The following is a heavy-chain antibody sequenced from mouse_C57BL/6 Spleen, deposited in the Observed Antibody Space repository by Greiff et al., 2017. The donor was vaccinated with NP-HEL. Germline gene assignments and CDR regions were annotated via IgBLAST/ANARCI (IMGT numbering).Heavy chain of an antibody. CDR1: GYAFSSYW. Sequence: QVQLKQSGAELVKPGASVKISCKASGYAFSSYWMNWVKQRPGKGLEWIGQIYPGDGDTNYNGKFKGKATLTADKSSSTAYMQLSSLTSDDSAVYFCARGLYSCLYSFGYWGHGTTLTVSS. J-gene: IGHJ2*01. CDR2: IYPGDGDT. V-gene: IGHV1-80*01. D-gene: IGHD6-2*01. CDR3: ARGLYSCLYSFGY.